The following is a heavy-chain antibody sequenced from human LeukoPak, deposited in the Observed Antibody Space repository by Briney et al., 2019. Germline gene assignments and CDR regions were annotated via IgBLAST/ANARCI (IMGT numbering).Heavy chain of an antibody. CDR3: ARDRVEGGGRLGAFDT. J-gene: IGHJ3*02. CDR1: GFTFISYG. V-gene: IGHV3-30*02. Sequence: PGGSLRLSCAASGFTFISYGMHWVRQTPGKGLEWVAFIRHDGNDKYYTDSVKGRFTISRDNSKNTLYLQMNSLRAEDTAVYYCARDRVEGGGRLGAFDTWGQGTMVTVSS. CDR2: IRHDGNDK. D-gene: IGHD2-15*01.